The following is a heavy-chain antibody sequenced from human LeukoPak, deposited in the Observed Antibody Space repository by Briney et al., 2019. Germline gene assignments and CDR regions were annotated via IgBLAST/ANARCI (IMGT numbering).Heavy chain of an antibody. V-gene: IGHV4-30-4*01. CDR2: IYYSGTT. CDR1: GVSLASGDYY. CDR3: ARDLVTVSTIPDHYYYGMDV. Sequence: SQTLSLTCTVSGVSLASGDYYWTWVRQPPGKVLEWIGYIYYSGTTSSNPSLKSRTIMSVDTSKNQYSLKLSSVTAADTAVYYCARDLVTVSTIPDHYYYGMDVWGHGTTVTVSS. J-gene: IGHJ6*02. D-gene: IGHD5/OR15-5a*01.